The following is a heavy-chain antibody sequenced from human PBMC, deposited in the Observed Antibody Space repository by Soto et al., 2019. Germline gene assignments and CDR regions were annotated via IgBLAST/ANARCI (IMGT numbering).Heavy chain of an antibody. CDR3: ASSIN. J-gene: IGHJ4*02. V-gene: IGHV3-33*01. CDR1: GFPFSSYG. Sequence: QVQLVESGGGVVQPGRSLRLSCAASGFPFSSYGMHWVRQAPGKGLDWVAVIWYDGSNKDYADSVKGRFTISRDNSKNTLFLQMNNLRVDDTAVCYCASSINWGQGTLVTVSS. CDR2: IWYDGSNK.